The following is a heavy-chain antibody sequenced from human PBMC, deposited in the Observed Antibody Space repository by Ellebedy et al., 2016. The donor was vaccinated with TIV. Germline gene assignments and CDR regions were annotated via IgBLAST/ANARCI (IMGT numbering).Heavy chain of an antibody. Sequence: AASVKVSCKPSGYTFTNYNMHWVRQAPGQGLEWMGMINPSGGSTTYALKFLGRVTMTKDTSTSTLNMELSSLRFEDTAVYYCARSLEWLPGDYWGQGTLVTVSS. V-gene: IGHV1-46*01. CDR1: GYTFTNYN. D-gene: IGHD3-3*01. CDR2: INPSGGST. J-gene: IGHJ4*02. CDR3: ARSLEWLPGDY.